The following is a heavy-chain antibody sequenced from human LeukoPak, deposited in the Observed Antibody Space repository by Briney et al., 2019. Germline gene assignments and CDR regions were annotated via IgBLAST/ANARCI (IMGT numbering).Heavy chain of an antibody. D-gene: IGHD3-9*01. J-gene: IGHJ4*02. Sequence: SETLSLTCAVYGGSFSGYYWSWIRQPPGKGLEWIGEINHSGSTNYNPSLKSRVTISVDTSKNQFSLKLSSVTAADTAVYYCARGPSGGFDAPDFDYWGQGTLVTVSS. CDR2: INHSGST. CDR1: GGSFSGYY. V-gene: IGHV4-34*01. CDR3: ARGPSGGFDAPDFDY.